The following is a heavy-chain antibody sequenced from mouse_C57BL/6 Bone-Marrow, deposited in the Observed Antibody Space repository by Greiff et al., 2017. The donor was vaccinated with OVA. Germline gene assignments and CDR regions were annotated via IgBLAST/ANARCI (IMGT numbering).Heavy chain of an antibody. V-gene: IGHV1-55*01. CDR2: IYPGSGST. CDR3: ERFDGYCYYYAMDY. J-gene: IGHJ4*01. D-gene: IGHD2-3*01. CDR1: GYTFTSYW. Sequence: QVHVKQPGAELVKPGASVKMSCKASGYTFTSYWITWVKQRPGQGLEWIGDIYPGSGSTNYNEKFKSKATLTVDTSSSTAYMQLSSLTSEDSAVYYCERFDGYCYYYAMDYWGQGTSVTVSS.